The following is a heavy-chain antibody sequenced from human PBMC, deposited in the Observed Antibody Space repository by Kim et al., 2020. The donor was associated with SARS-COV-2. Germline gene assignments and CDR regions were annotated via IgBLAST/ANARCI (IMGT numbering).Heavy chain of an antibody. D-gene: IGHD2-2*01. CDR3: ARDPIVVVPAATTGGYNWFDP. J-gene: IGHJ5*02. CDR1: GYTFTSYY. Sequence: ASVKVSCKASGYTFTSYYMHWVRQAPGQGLEWMGIINPSGGSTSYAQKFQGRVTMTRDTSTSTVYMELSSLRSEDTAVYYCARDPIVVVPAATTGGYNWFDPWGQGTLVTVSS. CDR2: INPSGGST. V-gene: IGHV1-46*01.